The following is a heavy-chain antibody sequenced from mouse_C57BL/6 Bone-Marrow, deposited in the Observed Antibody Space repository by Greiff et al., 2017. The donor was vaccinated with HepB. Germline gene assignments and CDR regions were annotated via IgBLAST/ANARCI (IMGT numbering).Heavy chain of an antibody. CDR1: GYAFSSSW. CDR2: IYPGDGDT. J-gene: IGHJ4*01. V-gene: IGHV1-82*01. Sequence: LQQSGPELVKPGASVKISCKASGYAFSSSWMNWVKQRPGKGLEWIGRIYPGDGDTNYNGKFKGKATLTADKSSSTAYMQLSSLTSEDSAVYFCARGGYGSSYYAMDYWGQGTSVTVSS. D-gene: IGHD1-1*01. CDR3: ARGGYGSSYYAMDY.